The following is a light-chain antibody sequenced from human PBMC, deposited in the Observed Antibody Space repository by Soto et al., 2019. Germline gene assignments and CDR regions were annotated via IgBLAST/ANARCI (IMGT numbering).Light chain of an antibody. V-gene: IGLV2-14*01. J-gene: IGLJ2*01. Sequence: QSVLTQPASVSGSPGQSITISCTGTSSDVGRYSYISWYQQHPGKVPKLMISEVSKRPSGVSNRFSGSESGNTASLTISGLQAEDEADYYCSSYTPTYSVVFGAGTKLTVL. CDR1: SSDVGRYSY. CDR3: SSYTPTYSVV. CDR2: EVS.